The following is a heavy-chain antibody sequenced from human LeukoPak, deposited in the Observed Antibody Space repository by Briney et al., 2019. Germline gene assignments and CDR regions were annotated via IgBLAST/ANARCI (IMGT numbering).Heavy chain of an antibody. CDR3: ITIFGYPDF. Sequence: PGGSLRLSCAASGFTFSNAWMSWVRQAPGKGLEWGGRINSKTNGGTTDYAALVKGRFTISRDDSKNTLYLQMNSLKTEDTAVYYCITIFGYPDFWGQGTLVTVTS. J-gene: IGHJ4*02. V-gene: IGHV3-15*01. CDR2: INSKTNGGTT. CDR1: GFTFSNAW. D-gene: IGHD3-3*01.